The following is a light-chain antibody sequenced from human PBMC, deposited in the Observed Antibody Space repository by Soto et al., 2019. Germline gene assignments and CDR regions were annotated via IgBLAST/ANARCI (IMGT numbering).Light chain of an antibody. J-gene: IGKJ1*01. V-gene: IGKV1-5*03. CDR1: QSVNTW. Sequence: DIQMTQSPSTLSASVGDRVTITCRASQSVNTWLACYQQAPGKAPKLLIYQASTLESGVPSRFSGSGSVTDFTLTIRSLQPEDVATYYFKQYKTDFRTFGQGNKVDIK. CDR2: QAS. CDR3: KQYKTDFRT.